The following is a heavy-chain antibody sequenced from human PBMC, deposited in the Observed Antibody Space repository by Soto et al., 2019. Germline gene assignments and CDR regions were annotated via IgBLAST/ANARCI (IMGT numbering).Heavy chain of an antibody. CDR2: ISYDGSNK. V-gene: IGHV3-30-3*01. J-gene: IGHJ6*02. Sequence: QPGGSLRLSCAASGFTFSSYAMHWVRQAPGKGLEWVAVISYDGSNKYYADSVKGRFTISRDNSKNALYLQMNSLRAEDTAVYYCARDRTAGSGSYYYYGMDVWGQGTTVTVSS. D-gene: IGHD3-10*01. CDR1: GFTFSSYA. CDR3: ARDRTAGSGSYYYYGMDV.